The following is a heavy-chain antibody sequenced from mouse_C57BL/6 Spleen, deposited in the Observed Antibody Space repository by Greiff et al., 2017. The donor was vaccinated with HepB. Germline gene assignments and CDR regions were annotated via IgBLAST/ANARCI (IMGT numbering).Heavy chain of an antibody. D-gene: IGHD1-1*01. J-gene: IGHJ2*01. CDR3: VITTVVAFDY. CDR2: IDPSDSYT. Sequence: QVQLKQPGAELVMPGASVKLSCKASGYTFTSYWMHWVKQRPGQGLEWIGEIDPSDSYTNYNQKFKGKSTLTVDKSSSTAYMQLSSLTSEDSAVYYCVITTVVAFDYWGQGTTLTVAS. V-gene: IGHV1-69*01. CDR1: GYTFTSYW.